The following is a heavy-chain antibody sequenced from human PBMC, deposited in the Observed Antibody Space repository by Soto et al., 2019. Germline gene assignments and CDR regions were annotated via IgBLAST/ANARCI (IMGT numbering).Heavy chain of an antibody. CDR2: IFDSGNA. Sequence: QVPLPESGPGLVQPSETLSLPCTVSGGSINSYCCSWIRQPPGKGLEWIAYIFDSGNANYSPSLKSQVTISVDTFKNQFSLKLTSVTAAATAEYFCARHRRTTVAKFYFDNWGQGALVTVSS. CDR3: ARHRRTTVAKFYFDN. J-gene: IGHJ4*02. CDR1: GGSINSYC. V-gene: IGHV4-59*08. D-gene: IGHD4-4*01.